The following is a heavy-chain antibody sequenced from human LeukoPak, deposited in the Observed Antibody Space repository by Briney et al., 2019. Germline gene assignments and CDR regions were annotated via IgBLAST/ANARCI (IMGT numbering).Heavy chain of an antibody. CDR1: GFTFSSYA. V-gene: IGHV3-30-3*01. D-gene: IGHD3-22*01. J-gene: IGHJ6*02. CDR3: ARGSDYSSGYYPLYYYYYGMDV. CDR2: ISYDGSNK. Sequence: GRSLRLSCAASGFTFSSYAMHWVRQAPGKGLEWVAVISYDGSNKYYADSVKGRFTISRDNSKNTLYLQMNSLRAEDTAVYYCARGSDYSSGYYPLYYYYYGMDVWGQGTTVTVSS.